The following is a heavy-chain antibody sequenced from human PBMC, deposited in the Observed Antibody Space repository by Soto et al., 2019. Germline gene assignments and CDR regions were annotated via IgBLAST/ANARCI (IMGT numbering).Heavy chain of an antibody. Sequence: PSETLSLTCTVAGGSISSYYWSWIRKKPGKGLEWIGYIYYSGSTNYNPSLKSRVTISVDTSKNQFSLKLSSVTAADTAVYYCARDTPRYCSGGSCYSGGAFDIWGQGTMVTVSS. CDR3: ARDTPRYCSGGSCYSGGAFDI. V-gene: IGHV4-59*01. D-gene: IGHD2-15*01. CDR2: IYYSGST. J-gene: IGHJ3*02. CDR1: GGSISSYY.